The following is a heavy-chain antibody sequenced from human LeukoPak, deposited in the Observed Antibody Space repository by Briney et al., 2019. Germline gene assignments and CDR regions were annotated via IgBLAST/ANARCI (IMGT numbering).Heavy chain of an antibody. CDR1: GGSISSSNW. Sequence: SETLSLTCAVSGGSISSSNWWNWVRQPPGKGLEWIGEIYHSGSTNYNPSLKSRVTISVDKSKNQFSLKLSSVTAADTAVYYCARDRAAHSAFDIWGQGTMVTVSS. V-gene: IGHV4-4*02. D-gene: IGHD6-6*01. CDR2: IYHSGST. J-gene: IGHJ3*02. CDR3: ARDRAAHSAFDI.